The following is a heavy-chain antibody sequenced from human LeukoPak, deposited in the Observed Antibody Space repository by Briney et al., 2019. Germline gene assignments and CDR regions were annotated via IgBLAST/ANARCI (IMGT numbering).Heavy chain of an antibody. J-gene: IGHJ6*04. V-gene: IGHV3-48*03. D-gene: IGHD3-10*02. CDR3: AELGITIIGGV. Sequence: GGSLRLSCAASGFTFSSYEMNWVRQAPGKGLEWVSYISSSGSTIYYADSVKGRFTISRDNAKNSLYLQMNSLRAEDTAVYYCAELGITIIGGVWGKGTTVTVSS. CDR2: ISSSGSTI. CDR1: GFTFSSYE.